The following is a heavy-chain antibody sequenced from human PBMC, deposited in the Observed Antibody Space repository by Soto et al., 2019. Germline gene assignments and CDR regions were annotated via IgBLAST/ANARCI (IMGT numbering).Heavy chain of an antibody. CDR1: GFAFSSNT. Sequence: GGSLRLSCAASGFAFSSNTMNWVRQAPGKGLEWVSSISRSGDNVYYADSVKGRFTISRDNAKNSLGLQMNSLRAEDTGIYYCEKDIGYGISGYGIDVCGQGPTVTVSS. CDR2: ISRSGDNV. V-gene: IGHV3-21*01. CDR3: EKDIGYGISGYGIDV. D-gene: IGHD2-8*01. J-gene: IGHJ6*02.